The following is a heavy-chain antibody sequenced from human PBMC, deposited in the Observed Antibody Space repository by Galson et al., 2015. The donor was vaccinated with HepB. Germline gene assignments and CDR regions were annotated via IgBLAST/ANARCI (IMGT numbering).Heavy chain of an antibody. V-gene: IGHV3-73*01. D-gene: IGHD3-22*01. J-gene: IGHJ4*02. CDR2: IRSKANSYAT. Sequence: SLRLSCAASGFTFSGSAMHWVRQASGKGLEWVGRIRSKANSYATAYAASVKGRFTISRDDSKNTAYLQMNSLKTEDTAVYYCTTLNYYDSSGYFSYFDYWGQGTLVTVSS. CDR3: TTLNYYDSSGYFSYFDY. CDR1: GFTFSGSA.